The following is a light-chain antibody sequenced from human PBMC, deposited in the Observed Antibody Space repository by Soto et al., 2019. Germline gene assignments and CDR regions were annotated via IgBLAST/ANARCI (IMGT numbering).Light chain of an antibody. CDR1: QLIRSD. V-gene: IGKV1-6*01. J-gene: IGKJ1*01. CDR3: LQDYNYPQT. CDR2: SSS. Sequence: IQMTQSPSSLSASVGERVTITCRASQLIRSDLGWYQQKPGEAPRLLIYSSSTLQSGVPSRFSGSASGTDFTLTISSLQPEDSATYYCLQDYNYPQTFGQGTKVEIK.